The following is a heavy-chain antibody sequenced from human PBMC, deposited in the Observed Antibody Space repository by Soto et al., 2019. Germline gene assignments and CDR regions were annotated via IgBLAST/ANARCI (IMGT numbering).Heavy chain of an antibody. CDR3: ARDRDRVGDM. V-gene: IGHV1-18*01. D-gene: IGHD2-15*01. J-gene: IGHJ3*02. Sequence: QVHLVQSGPEVKKPGASVKVSCKASGYTFNTYGITWVRQAPGQGLEWMAWINAYNGNRIYAQNFQGRVTVTTDTTTTAANIGLMSLTSLDTAVYFCARDRDRVGDMWGLGKMVSVSS. CDR2: INAYNGNR. CDR1: GYTFNTYG.